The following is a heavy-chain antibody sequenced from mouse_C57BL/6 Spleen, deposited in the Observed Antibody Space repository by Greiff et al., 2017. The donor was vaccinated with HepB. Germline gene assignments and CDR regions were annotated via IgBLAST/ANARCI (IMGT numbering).Heavy chain of an antibody. J-gene: IGHJ4*01. CDR1: GFTFSDYG. Sequence: EVMLVESGGGLVKPGGSLKLSCAASGFTFSDYGMHWVRQAPEKGLEWVAYISSGSSTIYYADTVKGRFTISRDNAKNTLFLQMTSLRSEDTAMYYCARSAYYSNYERAMDYWGQGTSVTVSS. V-gene: IGHV5-17*01. CDR3: ARSAYYSNYERAMDY. D-gene: IGHD2-5*01. CDR2: ISSGSSTI.